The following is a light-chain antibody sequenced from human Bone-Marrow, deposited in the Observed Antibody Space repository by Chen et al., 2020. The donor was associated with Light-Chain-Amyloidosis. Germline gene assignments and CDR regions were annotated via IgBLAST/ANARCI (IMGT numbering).Light chain of an antibody. V-gene: IGLV3-25*03. CDR3: QSADSSGTYEVI. CDR2: RDT. J-gene: IGLJ2*01. CDR1: DLPTKY. Sequence: SYELTLPPSVPVSPGQTPRITCSGDDLPTKYAYWYQQKPGQAPVLVIHRDTERPSGISERFSGSSSGTTATLTISGVQAEDEADYHCQSADSSGTYEVIFGGGTKLTVL.